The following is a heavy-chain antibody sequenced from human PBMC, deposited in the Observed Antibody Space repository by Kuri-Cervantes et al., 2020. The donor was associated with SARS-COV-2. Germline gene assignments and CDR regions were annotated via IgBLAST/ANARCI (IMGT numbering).Heavy chain of an antibody. CDR1: GFTFSGYS. Sequence: GESLKISCAASGFTFSGYSMNWIRQVPGKGLEWVASIDSSSYYIYHADSVKGRLTISRDNAKTSLYLQMNSLKLEDTAVYYCAREEGGELGEAFDYWGQGALVTVSS. CDR2: IDSSSYYI. D-gene: IGHD7-27*01. J-gene: IGHJ4*02. CDR3: AREEGGELGEAFDY. V-gene: IGHV3-21*01.